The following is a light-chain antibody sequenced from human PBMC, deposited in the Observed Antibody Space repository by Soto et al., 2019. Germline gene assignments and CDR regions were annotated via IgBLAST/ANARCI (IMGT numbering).Light chain of an antibody. CDR1: QSVSSSY. Sequence: EIVLTQSPGTLSLSPGERATLSCRASQSVSSSYLAWYQQKPGQAPRLLIYGASSRATGIPDRFSGSGSGTDFTLTISRLEREDFAVYYCQQYGSSPPRVTFGQGTRLEIK. CDR3: QQYGSSPPRVT. V-gene: IGKV3-20*01. J-gene: IGKJ5*01. CDR2: GAS.